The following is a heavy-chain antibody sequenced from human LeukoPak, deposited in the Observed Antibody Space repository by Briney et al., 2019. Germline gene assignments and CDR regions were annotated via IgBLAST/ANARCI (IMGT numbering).Heavy chain of an antibody. CDR1: GGSISSGGYY. CDR2: IYYSGST. Sequence: SETLSLTCTVSGGSISSGGYYWSWIRQHPGKGLEWIGYIYYSGSTYYNPSLKSRVTISVDTSKNQFSLKLSSVTAADTAVCYCAREATVTPGWFDPWGQGTLVTVSS. D-gene: IGHD4-17*01. CDR3: AREATVTPGWFDP. J-gene: IGHJ5*02. V-gene: IGHV4-31*03.